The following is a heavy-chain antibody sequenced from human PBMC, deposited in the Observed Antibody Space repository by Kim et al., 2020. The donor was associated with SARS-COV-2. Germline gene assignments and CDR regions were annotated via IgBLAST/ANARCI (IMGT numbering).Heavy chain of an antibody. CDR3: ARRKLAAPGTSPLNYYYYGMDV. CDR2: IYYSGST. D-gene: IGHD6-13*01. J-gene: IGHJ6*02. CDR1: GGSISSYY. Sequence: SETLSLTCTVSGGSISSYYWSWIRQPPGKGLEWIGYIYYSGSTNYNPSLKSRVTISVDTSKNQFSLKLSSVTAADTAVYYCARRKLAAPGTSPLNYYYYGMDVWGQGTTVTVSS. V-gene: IGHV4-59*01.